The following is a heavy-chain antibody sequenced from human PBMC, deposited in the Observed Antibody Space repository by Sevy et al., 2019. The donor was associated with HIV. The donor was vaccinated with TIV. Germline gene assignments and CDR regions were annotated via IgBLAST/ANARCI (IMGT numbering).Heavy chain of an antibody. CDR2: INSDGSST. V-gene: IGHV3-74*01. CDR1: GLTFSSYW. Sequence: GGSLRLSCAASGLTFSSYWMHGVRQAPGKGLVWVSRINSDGSSTSYADSVKGRFTISRDNAKNTLYLQMNSLRAEDTAVYYCVRQRGDTVVLPDVLPDYGMDVWGQGTTVTVSS. J-gene: IGHJ6*02. CDR3: VRQRGDTVVLPDVLPDYGMDV. D-gene: IGHD2-2*01.